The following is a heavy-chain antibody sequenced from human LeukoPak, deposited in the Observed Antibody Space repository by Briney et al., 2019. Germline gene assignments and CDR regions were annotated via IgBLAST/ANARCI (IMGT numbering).Heavy chain of an antibody. CDR1: GGTFINHS. J-gene: IGHJ4*02. CDR2: IIPILGIA. Sequence: SVKVSCKASGGTFINHSLSWVRQAPGQGLEWMGRIIPILGIANYAQKFQGRVTITADKSTSTAYMELSSLRSEDTAVYYCARECFIGCSYGSGIDYWGQGTLVTVSS. V-gene: IGHV1-69*04. CDR3: ARECFIGCSYGSGIDY. D-gene: IGHD3-10*01.